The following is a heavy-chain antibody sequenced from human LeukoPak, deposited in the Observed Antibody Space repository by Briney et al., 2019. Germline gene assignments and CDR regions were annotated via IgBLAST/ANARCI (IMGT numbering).Heavy chain of an antibody. J-gene: IGHJ3*02. Sequence: ASVKVSCKASGYTFTSYDINWVRQATGQGLEWMGWMDPNSGNTGYAQKFQGRVTMTRNTSISTAYMELSSLRSEDTAVYYCARVPVRWELPNDAFDIWGQGTMVTVSS. V-gene: IGHV1-8*01. CDR3: ARVPVRWELPNDAFDI. CDR2: MDPNSGNT. CDR1: GYTFTSYD. D-gene: IGHD1-26*01.